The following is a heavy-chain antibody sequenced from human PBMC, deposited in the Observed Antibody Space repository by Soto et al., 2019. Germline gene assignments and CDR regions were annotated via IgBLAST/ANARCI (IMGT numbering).Heavy chain of an antibody. J-gene: IGHJ6*02. CDR1: GYTFTSYG. D-gene: IGHD3-3*01. CDR3: ARDPGFWRGYYSTDYYYGMDV. Sequence: QVQLVQSGAEVKKPGASVKVSCKASGYTFTSYGISWVRQAPGQGLECMGWISAYNGNTNYAQKLQGRVTMTTDTSTSTAYMELRSLRSDDTAVYYCARDPGFWRGYYSTDYYYGMDVWGQGTTVTVSS. V-gene: IGHV1-18*01. CDR2: ISAYNGNT.